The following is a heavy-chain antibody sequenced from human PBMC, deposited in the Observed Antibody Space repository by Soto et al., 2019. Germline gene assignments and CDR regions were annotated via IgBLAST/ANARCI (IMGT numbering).Heavy chain of an antibody. CDR2: MGGSVDSK. D-gene: IGHD6-19*01. J-gene: IGHJ5*02. Sequence: VQLLESGGGLVQPGGSLRLSCAASGFAFGRDALSWVRQAPGKGLEWVSAMGGSVDSKSYADSVKGRFTISRDDPKNTLFLEMNSLRPEDTAIYFCARDQISGWYDNWGQGTLVTVSS. V-gene: IGHV3-23*01. CDR1: GFAFGRDA. CDR3: ARDQISGWYDN.